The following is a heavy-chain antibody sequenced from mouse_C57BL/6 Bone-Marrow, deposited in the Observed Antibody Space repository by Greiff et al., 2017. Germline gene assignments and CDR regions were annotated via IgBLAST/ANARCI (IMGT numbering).Heavy chain of an antibody. CDR2: ISGGGGNT. CDR1: GFTFSSYT. CDR3: ARQATCDFDY. D-gene: IGHD4-1*02. Sequence: DVMLVESGGGLVKPGGSLKLSCAASGFTFSSYTMSWVRQTPEKRLEWVATISGGGGNTYYPDSVKGRFTISRDNAKNTLYLQMSSLRSEDTALYYCARQATCDFDYWGQGTTLTVSS. V-gene: IGHV5-9*01. J-gene: IGHJ2*01.